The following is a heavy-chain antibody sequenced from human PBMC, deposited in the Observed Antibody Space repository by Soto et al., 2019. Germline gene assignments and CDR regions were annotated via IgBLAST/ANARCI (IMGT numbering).Heavy chain of an antibody. CDR3: AREVRYFDWTYYFDY. V-gene: IGHV1-69*04. Sequence: SSVNVSCKASGGTFSSYTISWVRQAPGQGLEWMGRIIPILGIANYAQKFQGRVTITADKSTSTAYMELSSLRSEDTAVYYCAREVRYFDWTYYFDYWGQGTLVTVSS. CDR1: GGTFSSYT. D-gene: IGHD3-9*01. J-gene: IGHJ4*02. CDR2: IIPILGIA.